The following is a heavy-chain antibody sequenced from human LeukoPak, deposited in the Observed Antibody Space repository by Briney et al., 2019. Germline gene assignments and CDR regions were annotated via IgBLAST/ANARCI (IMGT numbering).Heavy chain of an antibody. CDR1: GFTFSSYG. D-gene: IGHD3-22*01. CDR3: ARDGVRSGYHEGPDY. Sequence: GGSLRLSCAASGFTFSSYGMHWVRQAPGKGLEWVAVIWYDGSNKYLADSVKGRFTISRDNSKNTLYLQMNSLRAEDTAVYYCARDGVRSGYHEGPDYWGQGTLVIVSS. CDR2: IWYDGSNK. V-gene: IGHV3-33*01. J-gene: IGHJ4*02.